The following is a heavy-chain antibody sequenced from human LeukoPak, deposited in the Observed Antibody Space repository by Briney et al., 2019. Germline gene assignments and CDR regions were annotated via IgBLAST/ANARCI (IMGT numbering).Heavy chain of an antibody. Sequence: GGSLRLSCAASGFTFSSYGMHWVRQGPGKGLEWVAVISNDGSNKYHADSVKGRFTISRDNSKNTLYLQMNSLRAEDTAVYYCARERGYCSSTSCYLNYYYYYMDVWGKGTTVTVSS. V-gene: IGHV3-30*03. CDR2: ISNDGSNK. D-gene: IGHD2-2*01. CDR1: GFTFSSYG. CDR3: ARERGYCSSTSCYLNYYYYYMDV. J-gene: IGHJ6*03.